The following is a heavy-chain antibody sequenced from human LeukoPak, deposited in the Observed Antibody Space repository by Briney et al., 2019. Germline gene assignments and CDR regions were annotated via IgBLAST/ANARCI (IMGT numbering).Heavy chain of an antibody. V-gene: IGHV4-30-2*03. Sequence: PSQTLSLTCAVSGGSISSGGYSWSWIRQPPGKGLEWIGSIYYSGSTYYNPSLKSRVTISVDTSKNQFSLKLSSVTAADTAVYYCARKIRITMIELRGGYFDYWGQGTLVTVSS. CDR2: IYYSGST. D-gene: IGHD3-22*01. J-gene: IGHJ4*02. CDR1: GGSISSGGYS. CDR3: ARKIRITMIELRGGYFDY.